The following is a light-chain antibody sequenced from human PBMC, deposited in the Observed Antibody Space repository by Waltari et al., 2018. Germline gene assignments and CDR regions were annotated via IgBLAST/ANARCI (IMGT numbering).Light chain of an antibody. CDR2: DVT. J-gene: IGLJ2*01. CDR3: SSYAGTSTSVL. V-gene: IGLV2-23*02. Sequence: QSALTQSASVSGSPGQSIIISCSGTSSDIGSYNLVSWYQQHPGKAPKLLIYDVTERPSGVSDRFSGSKSGNAASLTISGLQAEDEADYYCSSYAGTSTSVLLGGGTKLTVL. CDR1: SSDIGSYNL.